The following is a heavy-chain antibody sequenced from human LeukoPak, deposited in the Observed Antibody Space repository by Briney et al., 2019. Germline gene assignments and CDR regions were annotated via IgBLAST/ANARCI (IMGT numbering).Heavy chain of an antibody. CDR3: ARDTLRGYAYNWFDP. CDR2: IYTSGST. V-gene: IGHV4-4*07. Sequence: NTSETLSLTCTVSGGSISSYYWSWIRQPAGKGLEWIGRIYTSGSTNYNPSLKSRVTMSVDTSKNQFSLKLSSVTAADTAVYYCARDTLRGYAYNWFDPWGQGTLVTVSS. J-gene: IGHJ5*02. D-gene: IGHD3-16*01. CDR1: GGSISSYY.